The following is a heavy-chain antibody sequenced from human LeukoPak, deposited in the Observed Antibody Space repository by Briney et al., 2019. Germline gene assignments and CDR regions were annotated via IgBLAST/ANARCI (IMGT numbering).Heavy chain of an antibody. D-gene: IGHD3-22*01. V-gene: IGHV3-21*01. Sequence: PGGSLRLSCAASGFTFSSYSMNWVRQAPGKGLEWVSSISSSSSYIYHADSVKGRFTISRDNAKNSLYLQMNSLRAEDTAVYYCARNNYYDSSGYYYDYWGQGTLVTVSS. CDR1: GFTFSSYS. CDR2: ISSSSSYI. CDR3: ARNNYYDSSGYYYDY. J-gene: IGHJ4*02.